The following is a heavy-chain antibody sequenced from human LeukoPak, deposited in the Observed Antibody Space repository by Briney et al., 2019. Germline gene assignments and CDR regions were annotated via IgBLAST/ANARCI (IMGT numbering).Heavy chain of an antibody. CDR2: ISDSGPST. CDR1: GFTFSAYA. Sequence: GESLRLSCVAPGFTFSAYAMSWVRQAPGKGLEWVSTISDSGPSTDYADSVKGRFTISSDPSKNTLFLQMSSLRAEDTAVYYCARDAYYYDSGDYYSWFDPWGQGTLVTVSS. V-gene: IGHV3-23*01. CDR3: ARDAYYYDSGDYYSWFDP. J-gene: IGHJ5*02. D-gene: IGHD3-22*01.